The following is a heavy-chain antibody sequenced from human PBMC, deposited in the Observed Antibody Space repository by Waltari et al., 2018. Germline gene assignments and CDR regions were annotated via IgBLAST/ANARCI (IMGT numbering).Heavy chain of an antibody. V-gene: IGHV3-53*02. CDR2: IYSGGST. CDR1: GFTVSSNY. CDR3: ARGASYYYGSGSYSTPFDY. Sequence: EVQLVETGGGLIQPGGSLRLSCAASGFTVSSNYMSWVRQAPGKGLEWVSVIYSGGSTDYADSVTVRFTISRDNSKNTLYLQMNSLRAEDTAVYYCARGASYYYGSGSYSTPFDYWGQGTLVTVSS. J-gene: IGHJ4*02. D-gene: IGHD3-10*01.